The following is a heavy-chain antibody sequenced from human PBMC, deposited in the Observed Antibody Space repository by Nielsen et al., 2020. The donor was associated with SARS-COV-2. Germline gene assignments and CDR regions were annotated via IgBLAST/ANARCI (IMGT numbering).Heavy chain of an antibody. Sequence: GESLKISCAASGFTFSSYGMHWVRQAPGKGLEWVAVIWYDGSNKYYADSVKGRFTISRDNSKNTLYLQMNSLRAEDTAVYYCARDEAGGPGRWGQGTLITVSS. J-gene: IGHJ4*02. V-gene: IGHV3-33*01. CDR1: GFTFSSYG. CDR3: ARDEAGGPGR. CDR2: IWYDGSNK. D-gene: IGHD1-26*01.